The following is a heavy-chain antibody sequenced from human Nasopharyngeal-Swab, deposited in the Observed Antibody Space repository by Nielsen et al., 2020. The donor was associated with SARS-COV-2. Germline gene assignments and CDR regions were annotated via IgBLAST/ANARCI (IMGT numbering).Heavy chain of an antibody. V-gene: IGHV4-4*08. CDR1: SGSVGSYH. Sequence: SETLSLTCTVSSGSVGSYHWSWIRQPPGKGLEWIGFVYTSGNTDYNPSLKSRGTISMDTSKSQFSLKLTSVTAADTSVYYCARGLSGVVPAPILGLGPYYYFYYMDVWGKGTTVTVSS. J-gene: IGHJ6*03. D-gene: IGHD2-2*01. CDR2: VYTSGNT. CDR3: ARGLSGVVPAPILGLGPYYYFYYMDV.